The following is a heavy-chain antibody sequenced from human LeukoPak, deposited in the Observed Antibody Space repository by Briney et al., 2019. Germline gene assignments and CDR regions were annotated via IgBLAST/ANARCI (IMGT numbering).Heavy chain of an antibody. Sequence: GGSLRLSCAASGFNFIDYSMNWVRQAPGKGLEWISYIGISSGNKKYADSVEGLFTISRDNTKNTLYLQMNRLRVEDTGVYYCASDHRYAFDKWGHGTLVTVSS. CDR2: IGISSGNK. D-gene: IGHD5-12*01. J-gene: IGHJ4*01. V-gene: IGHV3-48*04. CDR1: GFNFIDYS. CDR3: ASDHRYAFDK.